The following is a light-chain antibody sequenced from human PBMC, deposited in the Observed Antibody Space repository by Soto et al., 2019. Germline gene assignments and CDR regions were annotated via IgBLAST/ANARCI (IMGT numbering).Light chain of an antibody. V-gene: IGLV2-14*01. CDR3: DSYTSNSTYV. Sequence: QSVLTQPASVSGSPGQSITISCTGTSSDIGGYNYVSWYQQHPGKAPKLMIYEVSNRPSGVSNRFSGSKSGHTASLTISGLQAEDEADYYCDSYTSNSTYVFGTGTKVTVL. CDR2: EVS. J-gene: IGLJ1*01. CDR1: SSDIGGYNY.